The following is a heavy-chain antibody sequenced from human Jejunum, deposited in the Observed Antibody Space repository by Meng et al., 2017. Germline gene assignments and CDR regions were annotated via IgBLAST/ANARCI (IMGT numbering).Heavy chain of an antibody. CDR1: GASVRNYY. V-gene: IGHV4-4*07. Sequence: SETLSLTCSVSGASVRNYYWSWIRQPAGKGLEWIGRLYASGPTKYNPSLKSRVTISLDMSTNHFSLILKSVTAADTAVYYCARWYNSKLDPWGPGIRVTSYS. CDR2: LYASGPT. D-gene: IGHD1-14*01. J-gene: IGHJ5*02. CDR3: ARWYNSKLDP.